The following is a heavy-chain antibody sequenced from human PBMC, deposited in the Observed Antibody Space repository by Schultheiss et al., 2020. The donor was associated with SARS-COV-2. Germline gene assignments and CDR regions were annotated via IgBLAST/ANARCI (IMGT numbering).Heavy chain of an antibody. CDR2: ISYDGSNK. Sequence: GGSLRLSCAASGFTVSSNYMSWVRQAPGKGLEWVAVISYDGSNKYYADSVKGRFTISRDNSKNTLYLQMNSLRAEDTAVYYCARALYSGSYGRAFDIWGQGTMVTVSS. D-gene: IGHD1-26*01. CDR1: GFTVSSNY. V-gene: IGHV3-30*07. CDR3: ARALYSGSYGRAFDI. J-gene: IGHJ3*02.